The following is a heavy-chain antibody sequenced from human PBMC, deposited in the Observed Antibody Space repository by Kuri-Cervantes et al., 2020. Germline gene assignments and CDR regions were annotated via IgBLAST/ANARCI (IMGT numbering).Heavy chain of an antibody. CDR2: IYYSGST. Sequence: SETLSLTCTVSGDSISSSIYYWGWIRQPPGKGLEWIGSIYYSGSTYYNLSLKSRVTISVDKSKNQFSLKLSSVTAADTAVYYCVSENYDSSGYYFGLHYWGQGTLVTVSS. D-gene: IGHD3-22*01. CDR1: GDSISSSIYY. CDR3: VSENYDSSGYYFGLHY. V-gene: IGHV4-39*07. J-gene: IGHJ4*02.